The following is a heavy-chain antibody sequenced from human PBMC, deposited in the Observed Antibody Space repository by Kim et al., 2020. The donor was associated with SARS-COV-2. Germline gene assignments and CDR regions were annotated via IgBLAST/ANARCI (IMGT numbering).Heavy chain of an antibody. D-gene: IGHD5-18*01. Sequence: GSLRLSCAVYGGSFSGYYWSWIRQPPGKGLEWIGEINHSGSTNYNPSLKSRVTISVDTSKNQFSLKLSSVTAADTAVYYCARDLSRGYSYGYGGFDYWG. CDR1: GGSFSGYY. V-gene: IGHV4-34*01. CDR3: ARDLSRGYSYGYGGFDY. J-gene: IGHJ4*01. CDR2: INHSGST.